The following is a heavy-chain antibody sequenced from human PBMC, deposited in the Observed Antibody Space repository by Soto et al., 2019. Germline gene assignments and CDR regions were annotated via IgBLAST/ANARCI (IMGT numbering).Heavy chain of an antibody. Sequence: SVKVSGKVSGYTFTFRYLHWVRQAPGQALEWMGWITPFKSDTNYAQKFQDRVTITRDRSVSTAYMELSNLRSDDTAMYYCARSPFSGSYAFDIWGEGTTVTFS. CDR2: ITPFKSDT. J-gene: IGHJ3*02. CDR1: GYTFTFRY. D-gene: IGHD3-10*01. V-gene: IGHV1-45*02. CDR3: ARSPFSGSYAFDI.